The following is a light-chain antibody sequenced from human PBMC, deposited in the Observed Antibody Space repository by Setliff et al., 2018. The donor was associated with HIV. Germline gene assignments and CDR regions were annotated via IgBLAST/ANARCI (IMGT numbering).Light chain of an antibody. V-gene: IGLV2-14*03. CDR2: AVS. CDR3: SSYASSSTLPYV. CDR1: SSDVGGYNY. J-gene: IGLJ1*01. Sequence: QSVLTQPASVSGSPGQSITISYTGSSSDVGGYNYVSWYQQHPGKAPKLMIYAVSNRPSGVSNRFSGSKSGNTASLTISGLQAEDEANYYCSSYASSSTLPYVFGTGTKVTVL.